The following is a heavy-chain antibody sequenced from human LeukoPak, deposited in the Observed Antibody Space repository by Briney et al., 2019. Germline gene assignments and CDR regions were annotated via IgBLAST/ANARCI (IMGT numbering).Heavy chain of an antibody. Sequence: PSETLSLTCTVSGGSISSYYWSWIRQPPGKGLEWIGYTSYSGSTYNPSLKSRVTISADTSRNQFSLKLTSVTASDTAVYFCARQRYSSWPHFGYWGRGTLVTVSS. J-gene: IGHJ4*02. CDR1: GGSISSYY. V-gene: IGHV4-59*08. CDR3: ARQRYSSWPHFGY. CDR2: TSYSGST. D-gene: IGHD6-6*01.